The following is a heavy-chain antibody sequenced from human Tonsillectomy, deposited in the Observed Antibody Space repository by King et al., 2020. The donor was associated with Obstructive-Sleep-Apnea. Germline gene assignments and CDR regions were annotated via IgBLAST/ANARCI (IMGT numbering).Heavy chain of an antibody. CDR2: IYWNDDK. Sequence: TLKESGPTLVKHTQTLTLTCTCSGFSPNTTGVGVGWIRQPPGKALEWLALIYWNDDKRYSPSLKSRLTITKATSKNQVVLTMSNMDPVDTATYHGVYRHSSWLKGYYFHYWGQGTPVTVSS. D-gene: IGHD5-24*01. CDR3: VYRHSSWLKGYYFHY. J-gene: IGHJ4*02. V-gene: IGHV2-5*01. CDR1: GFSPNTTGVG.